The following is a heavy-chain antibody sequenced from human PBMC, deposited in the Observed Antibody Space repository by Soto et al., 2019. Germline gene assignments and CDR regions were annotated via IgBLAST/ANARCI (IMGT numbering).Heavy chain of an antibody. CDR2: IYSSGGT. J-gene: IGHJ3*02. Sequence: PSETLSLTCTVSGGAISGYYWTWVRQPAGKGLEWIGRIYSSGGTKYNPSLKSRVDISLDMSKNQFSLRLSSVTAADTAVYYCARGQRFYGPYDAFDIWGQGTMVTVSS. CDR1: GGAISGYY. CDR3: ARGQRFYGPYDAFDI. V-gene: IGHV4-4*07. D-gene: IGHD3-3*01.